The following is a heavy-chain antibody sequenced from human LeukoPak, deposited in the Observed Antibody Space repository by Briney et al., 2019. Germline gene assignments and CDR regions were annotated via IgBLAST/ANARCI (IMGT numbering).Heavy chain of an antibody. CDR3: TRNRQLVDYYYYMDV. Sequence: ASVKVSCKASGYTFTSYDINWVRQATGQGLEWMGWMNPNSGNTGYAQKFQGRVNMTRNTSISTAYMELSSLRSQDTAVYYCTRNRQLVDYYYYMDVWGKGTTVTVSS. CDR2: MNPNSGNT. D-gene: IGHD6-6*01. CDR1: GYTFTSYD. J-gene: IGHJ6*03. V-gene: IGHV1-8*01.